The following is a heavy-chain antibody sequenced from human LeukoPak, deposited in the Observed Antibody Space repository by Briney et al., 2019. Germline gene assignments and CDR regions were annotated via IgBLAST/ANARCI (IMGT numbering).Heavy chain of an antibody. J-gene: IGHJ4*02. CDR3: ARVGDYYGSGSYYYRFDY. CDR1: GYTLTNYA. D-gene: IGHD3-10*01. V-gene: IGHV1-3*01. Sequence: GASVKVSCKASGYTLTNYAMHWVRQAPGQRLEWMGWINAANGNTKYSQKFQGRVTITRDTSASTAYMELSSLRSEDTAVYYCARVGDYYGSGSYYYRFDYWGQGTLVTVSS. CDR2: INAANGNT.